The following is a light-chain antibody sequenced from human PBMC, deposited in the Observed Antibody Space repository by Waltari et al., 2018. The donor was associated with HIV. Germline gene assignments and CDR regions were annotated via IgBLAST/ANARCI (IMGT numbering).Light chain of an antibody. CDR2: SNN. Sequence: QSVLTQPPSASGTPGQRVTISCSGSSSNIGSNTVNWYQQLPGTAPKLRTYSNNHRPSGVPDRFSGSKSGTSASLAISGLQSEDEADYYCAAWDDSLNGHVVFGGGTKLTVL. CDR3: AAWDDSLNGHVV. CDR1: SSNIGSNT. V-gene: IGLV1-44*01. J-gene: IGLJ2*01.